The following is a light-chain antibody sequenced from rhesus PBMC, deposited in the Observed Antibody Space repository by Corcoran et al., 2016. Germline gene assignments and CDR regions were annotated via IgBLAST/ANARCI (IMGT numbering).Light chain of an antibody. Sequence: DIQMTQSPSSLSASVGDKVTITCRASQGISSWVAWYQQKPGKAPKLLIDKASSLQSGAPSRFSGRGAGTDFTLTISSLQPEDFATYYCLQYSSSPYSFGQGTKVEIK. J-gene: IGKJ2*01. CDR1: QGISSW. CDR2: KAS. V-gene: IGKV1-22*01. CDR3: LQYSSSPYS.